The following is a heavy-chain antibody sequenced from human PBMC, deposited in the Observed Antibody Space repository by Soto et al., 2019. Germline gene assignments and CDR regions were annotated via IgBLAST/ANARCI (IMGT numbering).Heavy chain of an antibody. CDR3: ARGRYCSSTSCHPLQSYYYYYMDV. Sequence: ASVKVSCKASGYTFTSYGISWVRQAPGQGLEWMGWISAYNGNTNYAQKLQGRVTMTTDTSTSTAYMELRSLRSDDTAVYYCARGRYCSSTSCHPLQSYYYYYMDVWGKGTTVTGSS. CDR2: ISAYNGNT. CDR1: GYTFTSYG. J-gene: IGHJ6*03. V-gene: IGHV1-18*01. D-gene: IGHD2-2*01.